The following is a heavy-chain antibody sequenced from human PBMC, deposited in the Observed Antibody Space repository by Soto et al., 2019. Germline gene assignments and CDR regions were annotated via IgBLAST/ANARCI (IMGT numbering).Heavy chain of an antibody. J-gene: IGHJ5*02. CDR2: IYSGGST. Sequence: EVQLVESGGGLVQPGGSLRLSCAASGFTVSSNYMSWVRQAPGKGLEWVSVIYSGGSTYYADSVKGRFTISRHNSKNTLYLQMNSLRAEDTAVYYCAGGVVAAAGTGWFDPWGQGTLVTVSS. CDR3: AGGVVAAAGTGWFDP. V-gene: IGHV3-53*04. D-gene: IGHD6-13*01. CDR1: GFTVSSNY.